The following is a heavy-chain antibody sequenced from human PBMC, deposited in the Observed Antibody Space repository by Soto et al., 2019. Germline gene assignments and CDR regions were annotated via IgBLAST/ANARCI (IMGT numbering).Heavy chain of an antibody. V-gene: IGHV3-33*01. D-gene: IGHD4-17*01. J-gene: IGHJ4*02. Sequence: GGSLRLSCAASGFTFSSYGMHWVRQAPGKGLEWVAVIWYDGSNKYYADSVKGRFTISRDNSKNTLYLQMNSLRAEDTAVYYCARDNHGDYYFDYWGQGTLVNVSS. CDR3: ARDNHGDYYFDY. CDR1: GFTFSSYG. CDR2: IWYDGSNK.